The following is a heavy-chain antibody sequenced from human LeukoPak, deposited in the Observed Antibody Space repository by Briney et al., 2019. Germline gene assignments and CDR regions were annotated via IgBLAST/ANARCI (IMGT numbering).Heavy chain of an antibody. V-gene: IGHV3-23*01. CDR3: AKDQYDSSGYYPEYFHH. Sequence: GGSLRLSCAASGFTFSSYAMTWVRQAPGQGLEWVSAISGRGVTTYYADSVKGRFTISRDNSKNTLYLQMNSLRAEDTAVYYCAKDQYDSSGYYPEYFHHWGQGTLVTVSS. J-gene: IGHJ1*01. D-gene: IGHD3-22*01. CDR1: GFTFSSYA. CDR2: ISGRGVTT.